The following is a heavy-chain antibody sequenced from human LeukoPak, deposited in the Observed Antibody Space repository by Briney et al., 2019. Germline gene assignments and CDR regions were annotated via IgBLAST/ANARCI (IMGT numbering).Heavy chain of an antibody. CDR3: ATHILFWSGLFDS. D-gene: IGHD3-3*01. J-gene: IGHJ4*02. Sequence: GGSLRLSCAASGFTFSSYAMSWVRQAPGKGLEWVSAISGSGGSTYYADSVKGRFTISRDNSKNTLYLQMDDLRAEDSAVYYCATHILFWSGLFDSWGQGALVSVSS. V-gene: IGHV3-23*01. CDR2: ISGSGGST. CDR1: GFTFSSYA.